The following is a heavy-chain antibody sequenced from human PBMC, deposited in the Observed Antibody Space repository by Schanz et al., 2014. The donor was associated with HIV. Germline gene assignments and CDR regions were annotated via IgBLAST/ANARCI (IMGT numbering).Heavy chain of an antibody. Sequence: EVQLVESGGGLVKPGGSLRLSCAASGFIFSSYTIYWVRQTPEKGLEWVSSISGNSRYIYYAESVKGRFTISRDNAKNSLDLQMNSLRAEDTAVYYCAKDGSSGWQDPFDYWGQGTLVTVSS. D-gene: IGHD6-19*01. V-gene: IGHV3-21*02. CDR3: AKDGSSGWQDPFDY. CDR2: ISGNSRYI. J-gene: IGHJ4*02. CDR1: GFIFSSYT.